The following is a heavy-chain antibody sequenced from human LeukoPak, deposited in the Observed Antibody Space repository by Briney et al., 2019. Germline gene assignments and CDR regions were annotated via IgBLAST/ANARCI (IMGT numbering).Heavy chain of an antibody. V-gene: IGHV3-48*03. D-gene: IGHD5-24*01. CDR2: ISSSGSTI. Sequence: PGRSLRLSCAASEFTLSDYAMHWVRQAPGKGLEWVSYISSSGSTIYYADSVKGRFTISRDNAKNSLYLQMNSLRAEDTAVYYCARDRDGYNEGRYFDYWGQGTLVTVSS. J-gene: IGHJ4*02. CDR1: EFTLSDYA. CDR3: ARDRDGYNEGRYFDY.